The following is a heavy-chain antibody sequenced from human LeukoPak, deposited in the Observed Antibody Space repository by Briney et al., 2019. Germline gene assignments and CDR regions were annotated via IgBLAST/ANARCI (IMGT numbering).Heavy chain of an antibody. D-gene: IGHD6-13*01. V-gene: IGHV3-23*01. CDR3: AKDHPSSWIRLFDY. Sequence: GGSLRLSCAASGFTFSSYGMRWVRQAPGKGPEWVSAISGSGGSTYYADSVKGRFTISRDNSKNTLYLQMNSLRAEDTAVYYCAKDHPSSWIRLFDYWGQGTLVTVSS. CDR1: GFTFSSYG. J-gene: IGHJ4*02. CDR2: ISGSGGST.